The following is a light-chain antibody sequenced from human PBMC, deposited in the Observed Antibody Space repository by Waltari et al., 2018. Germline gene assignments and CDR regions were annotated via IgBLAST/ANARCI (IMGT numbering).Light chain of an antibody. V-gene: IGLV2-11*01. CDR1: SSDVGGYDF. Sequence: QSALTQPRSVSGSPGQSVTISCTGTSSDVGGYDFVSWYQQSPGKAPKLIIYDVSERPPWVLDRVSASKSGNPASLTISGLLIEDEADYYCCSSGGADTSVLVGGGTTLTVL. J-gene: IGLJ2*01. CDR2: DVS. CDR3: CSSGGADTSVL.